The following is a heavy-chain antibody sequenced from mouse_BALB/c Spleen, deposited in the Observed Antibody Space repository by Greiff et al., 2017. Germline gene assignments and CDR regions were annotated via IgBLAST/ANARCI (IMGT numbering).Heavy chain of an antibody. J-gene: IGHJ3*01. V-gene: IGHV5-6-5*01. CDR1: GFTFSSYA. CDR2: IGSGGST. Sequence: DVQLVESGGGLVKPGGSLKLSCAASGFTFSSYAMSWVRQTPEKRLEWVASIGSGGSTYYPDSVKGRFTISRDNARNILYLQMSSLRSEDTAMYYCARGANSLLRLAWFAYWGQGTLVTVSA. CDR3: ARGANSLLRLAWFAY. D-gene: IGHD1-2*01.